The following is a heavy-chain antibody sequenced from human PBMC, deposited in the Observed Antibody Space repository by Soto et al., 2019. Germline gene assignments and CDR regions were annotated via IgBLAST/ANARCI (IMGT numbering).Heavy chain of an antibody. Sequence: LLNRYWKASGYTFTRYYVDCVRQEQEQGLEWMGIINPSGGSTSYAQKFQGRVTMTRDTSTSTVYMELSSLRSEDTAVYYCARGSQYDFWSGYYPQGYYYYGMDVWGQGTTVTVSS. CDR3: ARGSQYDFWSGYYPQGYYYYGMDV. CDR2: INPSGGST. J-gene: IGHJ6*02. V-gene: IGHV1-46*01. CDR1: GYTFTRYY. D-gene: IGHD3-3*01.